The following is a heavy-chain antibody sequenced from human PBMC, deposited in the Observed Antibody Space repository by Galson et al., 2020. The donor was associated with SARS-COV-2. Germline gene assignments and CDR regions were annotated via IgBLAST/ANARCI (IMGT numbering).Heavy chain of an antibody. V-gene: IGHV4-39*07. J-gene: IGHJ4*02. Sequence: SETLSLTCTVSGGSISSSSYYWGWIRQPPGKGLEWIGSIYYSGSTYYNPSLESRVTISVDTSKNQFSLKLSSVTAADTAVYYCARAHYGDYAMVYWGQGTLVTGSS. CDR3: ARAHYGDYAMVY. CDR2: IYYSGST. CDR1: GGSISSSSYY. D-gene: IGHD4-17*01.